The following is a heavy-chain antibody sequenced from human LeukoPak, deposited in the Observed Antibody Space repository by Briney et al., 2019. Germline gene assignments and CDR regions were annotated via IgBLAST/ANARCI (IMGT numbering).Heavy chain of an antibody. CDR3: AKDDPYSSSAPFDY. CDR1: GFTFSSYA. CDR2: IGGSGGST. Sequence: GGSLRLSCAASGFTFSSYAMSWVRQAPGKGLEWVSSIGGSGGSTYYADSVKGRFTISRDNSKNTLYLQMNSLRAEDTAVYYCAKDDPYSSSAPFDYWGQGTLVTVSS. D-gene: IGHD6-13*01. J-gene: IGHJ4*02. V-gene: IGHV3-23*01.